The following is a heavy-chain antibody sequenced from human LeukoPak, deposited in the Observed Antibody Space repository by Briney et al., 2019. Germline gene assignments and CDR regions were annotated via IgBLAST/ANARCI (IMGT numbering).Heavy chain of an antibody. CDR3: SKEGSTPYSSQWAFDI. CDR1: GFTFSRHG. J-gene: IGHJ3*02. CDR2: ISSDGSID. Sequence: GGSLRLSCAASGFTFSRHGMHWVRQAPGKGLEWVAVISSDGSIDYYADSVKGRVTISRDNSKNSLLLQMNSLRPDDTAVYYCSKEGSTPYSSQWAFDIWGHGTVVAVSS. D-gene: IGHD6-13*01. V-gene: IGHV3-30*18.